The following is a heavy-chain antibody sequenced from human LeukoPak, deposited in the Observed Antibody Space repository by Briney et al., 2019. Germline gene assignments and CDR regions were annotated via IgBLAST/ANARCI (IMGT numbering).Heavy chain of an antibody. CDR1: VYTFTVYY. CDR2: INPNSGGT. D-gene: IGHD1-26*01. J-gene: IGHJ4*02. V-gene: IGHV1-2*02. Sequence: GASLRVSSEASVYTFTVYYMHWVRQAPGQGLGGMGWINPNSGGTNYAQTFQGSVTMTRDTSISTAYMELSRLRSDDTAVYYCARGIVGATTGDWGQGTLVTVSS. CDR3: ARGIVGATTGD.